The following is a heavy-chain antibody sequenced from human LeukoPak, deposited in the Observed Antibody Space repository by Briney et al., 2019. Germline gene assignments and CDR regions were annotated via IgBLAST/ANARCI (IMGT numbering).Heavy chain of an antibody. D-gene: IGHD2-2*01. CDR2: IIPIFGTA. CDR3: ARARGRGRHCSSTSCYDYYDMDV. Sequence: SVTVSCKASGGTFSNYAINWVRQAPGQGLQWMRGIIPIFGTADYAQKFQGRVTITADESTSTAYMELSSLRSEDTAVYYCARARGRGRHCSSTSCYDYYDMDVWGQGTAVTVSS. CDR1: GGTFSNYA. J-gene: IGHJ6*02. V-gene: IGHV1-69*13.